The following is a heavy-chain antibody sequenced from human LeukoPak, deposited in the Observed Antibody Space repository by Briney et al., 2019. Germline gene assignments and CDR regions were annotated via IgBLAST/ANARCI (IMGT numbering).Heavy chain of an antibody. CDR2: VYHSGTS. V-gene: IGHV4-59*01. CDR3: AREGGYDQIDY. J-gene: IGHJ4*02. CDR1: GGSINTYY. Sequence: SETLSLTCTVSGGSINTYYWSWIRQPPGKGLEWIASVYHSGTSNYNPSLRSRVTISVDTSKTQFSLRVNSVTAADTALYYCAREGGYDQIDYWGQGTLVTVSS. D-gene: IGHD5-12*01.